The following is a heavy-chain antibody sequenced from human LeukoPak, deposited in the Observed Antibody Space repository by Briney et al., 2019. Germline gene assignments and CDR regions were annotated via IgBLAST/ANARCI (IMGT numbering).Heavy chain of an antibody. Sequence: PSETLSLTCAVSGGSLSSSSSVCWTWVRQPPGEGLEWIGEIYHNGATNYNPSLKSRVTVLLDKSKNQFSLKLNSVTAADTALYYCARNGGNSDYDYWGQGTLVTVS. D-gene: IGHD4-23*01. CDR3: ARNGGNSDYDY. J-gene: IGHJ4*02. V-gene: IGHV4-4*02. CDR1: GGSLSSSSSVC. CDR2: IYHNGAT.